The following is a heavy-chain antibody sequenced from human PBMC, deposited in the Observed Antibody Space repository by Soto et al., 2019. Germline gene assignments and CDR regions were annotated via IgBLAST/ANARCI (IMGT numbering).Heavy chain of an antibody. Sequence: GGSLRLSCAASGFTFSSYGMSWVRQAPGKGLECLAYISGSGNTIYYADSVQARFTISRDNTKKSLYLQMDGLRAEDTALYYCATYTSPYTSGSFDHWGEGTLVTVSS. J-gene: IGHJ4*02. CDR2: ISGSGNTI. V-gene: IGHV3-48*04. CDR3: ATYTSPYTSGSFDH. CDR1: GFTFSSYG. D-gene: IGHD3-10*01.